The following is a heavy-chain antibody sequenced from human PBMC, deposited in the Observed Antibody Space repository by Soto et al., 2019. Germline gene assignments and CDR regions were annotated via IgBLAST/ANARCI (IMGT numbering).Heavy chain of an antibody. V-gene: IGHV4-30-4*01. D-gene: IGHD5-18*01. CDR3: ARNSYGYTCYEY. CDR2: IYYSGST. J-gene: IGHJ4*02. CDR1: GGSISSCDYY. Sequence: SETLSLPCTVSGGSISSCDYYWSWIRQPPGKGLEWIGYIYYSGSTYYNPSLKSRVTISVDTSKNQFSLKLSSVTAADTAVYYWARNSYGYTCYEYWGQGTLVTVRS.